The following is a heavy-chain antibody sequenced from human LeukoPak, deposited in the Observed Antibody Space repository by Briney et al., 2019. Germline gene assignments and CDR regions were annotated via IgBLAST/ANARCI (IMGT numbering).Heavy chain of an antibody. CDR3: ARAPLGYCSGGSCYPDYYMDV. CDR1: GFTFSNAW. J-gene: IGHJ6*03. D-gene: IGHD2-15*01. Sequence: GGSLRLSCAASGFTFSNAWMNWVRQAPGKGLEWVSYISRSSRTIYYTDSVKGRFTISRDNANNSLFLQMNSLRAEDTAVYYCARAPLGYCSGGSCYPDYYMDVWGKGTTVTVSS. V-gene: IGHV3-48*01. CDR2: ISRSSRTI.